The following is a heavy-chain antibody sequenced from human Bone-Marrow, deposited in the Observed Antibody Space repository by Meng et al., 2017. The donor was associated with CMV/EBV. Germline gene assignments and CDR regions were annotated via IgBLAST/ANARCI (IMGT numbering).Heavy chain of an antibody. CDR1: GGTFSSYA. V-gene: IGHV1-69*05. CDR3: ARERGQMHLTNYYYYSMDV. Sequence: SVKVSCKASGGTFSSYAISWVRQAPGQGLEWMGGIIPIFGTANYAQKFQGRVTITTDESTSTAYMELSSLRSEDTAVYYCARERGQMHLTNYYYYSMDVWGQGTTVTVSS. CDR2: IIPIFGTA. D-gene: IGHD1-1*01. J-gene: IGHJ6*02.